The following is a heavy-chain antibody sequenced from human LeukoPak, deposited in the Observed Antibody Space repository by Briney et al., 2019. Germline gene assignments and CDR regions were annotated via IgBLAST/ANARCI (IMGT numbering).Heavy chain of an antibody. D-gene: IGHD6-13*01. J-gene: IGHJ5*02. CDR2: INPNSGGT. Sequence: ASVKVSCNASGYTFTGYYMHWVRQAPGQGLEWMGWINPNSGGTNYAQKFQGRVTMTRDTSISTAYMELSRLRSDDTAVYYCARSKYSSSWKKGQNNWFDPWGQGTLVTVSS. V-gene: IGHV1-2*02. CDR3: ARSKYSSSWKKGQNNWFDP. CDR1: GYTFTGYY.